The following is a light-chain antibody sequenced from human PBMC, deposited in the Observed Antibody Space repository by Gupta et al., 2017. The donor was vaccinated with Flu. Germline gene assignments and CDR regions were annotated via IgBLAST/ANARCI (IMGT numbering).Light chain of an antibody. V-gene: IGLV2-14*01. Sequence: QSALTQPASVSGSPGQSITIPCPGSSSDVGGFHYVSWFQQHSGKAPKVIIYEVSNRPSGVSNRFSGSKSGNTASLTISGLQAEDEADYYCSAYTSSNTFVFGSGTKVTVL. CDR3: SAYTSSNTFV. CDR2: EVS. CDR1: SSDVGGFHY. J-gene: IGLJ1*01.